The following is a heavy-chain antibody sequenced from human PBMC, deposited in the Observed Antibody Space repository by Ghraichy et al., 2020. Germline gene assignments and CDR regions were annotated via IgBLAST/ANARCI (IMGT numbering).Heavy chain of an antibody. Sequence: SVKVSCKASGGTFSSYAISWVRQAPGQGLEWMGGIIPIFGTANYAQKFQGRVTITADESTSTAYMELSSLRSEDTAVYYCARLEPATAIPGRVWFDPWGQGTLVTVSS. J-gene: IGHJ5*02. CDR3: ARLEPATAIPGRVWFDP. CDR1: GGTFSSYA. V-gene: IGHV1-69*13. D-gene: IGHD2-2*02. CDR2: IIPIFGTA.